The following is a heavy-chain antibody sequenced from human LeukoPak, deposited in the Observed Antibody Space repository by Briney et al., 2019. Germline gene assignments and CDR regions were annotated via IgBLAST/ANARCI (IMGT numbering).Heavy chain of an antibody. CDR3: AKDLHDYVWGSYDVY. Sequence: PGGSLRLSCAASGFTFSSYAMSWVRQAPGKGLEWVSAISGSGGSTYYADSVKGRFTISRDNSKNTLYLQMNRLRAEDTAVYYCAKDLHDYVWGSYDVYWGQGTLVTVSS. J-gene: IGHJ4*02. V-gene: IGHV3-23*01. D-gene: IGHD3-16*01. CDR2: ISGSGGST. CDR1: GFTFSSYA.